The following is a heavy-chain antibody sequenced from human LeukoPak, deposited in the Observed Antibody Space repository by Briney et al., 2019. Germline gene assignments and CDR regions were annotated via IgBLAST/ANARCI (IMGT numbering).Heavy chain of an antibody. CDR3: ARADSNDAFDI. Sequence: SETLSLTCTVPGGSISSYYWSWIRQPPGKGLEWIGYIYYSGSTNYNPSLKSRVTISVDTSKNQFSLKLSSVTAADTAVYYCARADSNDAFDIWGQGTMVTVSS. CDR1: GGSISSYY. V-gene: IGHV4-59*08. CDR2: IYYSGST. D-gene: IGHD3-22*01. J-gene: IGHJ3*02.